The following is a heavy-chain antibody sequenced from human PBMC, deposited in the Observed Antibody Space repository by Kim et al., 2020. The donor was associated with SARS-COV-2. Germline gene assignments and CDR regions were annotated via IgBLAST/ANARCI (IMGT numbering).Heavy chain of an antibody. CDR3: AKDIHYRGYYYYGMDV. CDR1: GFTFDDYA. D-gene: IGHD1-26*01. CDR2: ISWNSGSI. J-gene: IGHJ6*02. V-gene: IGHV3-9*01. Sequence: GGSLRLSCAASGFTFDDYAMHWVRQAPGKGLEWVSGISWNSGSIGYADSVKGRFTISRDNAKNSLYLQMNSLRAEDTALYYCAKDIHYRGYYYYGMDVWGQGTTVTVSS.